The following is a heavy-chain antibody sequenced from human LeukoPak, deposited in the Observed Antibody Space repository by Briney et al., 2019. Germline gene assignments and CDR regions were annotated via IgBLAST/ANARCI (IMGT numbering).Heavy chain of an antibody. D-gene: IGHD3-9*01. Sequence: SETLSLTCTVSGGSISSYYWSWIRQPAGKGLEGIGRIYTSGSTNYNPSLKSRVTMSVDTSKNQFSLKLSSVTAADTAVYYCARALKYYDILTGYYSPYYYYMDVWGKGTTVTVSS. J-gene: IGHJ6*03. CDR3: ARALKYYDILTGYYSPYYYYMDV. V-gene: IGHV4-4*07. CDR2: IYTSGST. CDR1: GGSISSYY.